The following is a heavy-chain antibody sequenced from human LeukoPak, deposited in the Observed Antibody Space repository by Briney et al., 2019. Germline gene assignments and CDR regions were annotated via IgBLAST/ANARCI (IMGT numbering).Heavy chain of an antibody. D-gene: IGHD3-22*01. Sequence: GGSLRLSCAASGFTFSSYAMSWVRQAPGKGLQWVSGTSSTGGSTYYADSVKGRFTISRDNSKNTLYLQMNSLRAEDTAVYYCAKGYTYYYDSSGYSPNFDYWGQGTLVTASS. J-gene: IGHJ4*02. CDR2: TSSTGGST. V-gene: IGHV3-23*01. CDR1: GFTFSSYA. CDR3: AKGYTYYYDSSGYSPNFDY.